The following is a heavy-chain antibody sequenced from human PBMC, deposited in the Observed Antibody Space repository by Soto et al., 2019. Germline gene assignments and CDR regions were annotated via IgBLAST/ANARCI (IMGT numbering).Heavy chain of an antibody. V-gene: IGHV1-58*02. Sequence: ASVKVSCKASGFTFTSSAMQWVRQARGQRLEWIGWIVVGSGNTNYAQKFQERVTITRDMSTSTAYMELSSLRSEDTAVYYCAADTLDFWSGYYPGGYYYYYMDVWGKGTTVTVSS. CDR2: IVVGSGNT. CDR3: AADTLDFWSGYYPGGYYYYYMDV. D-gene: IGHD3-3*01. CDR1: GFTFTSSA. J-gene: IGHJ6*03.